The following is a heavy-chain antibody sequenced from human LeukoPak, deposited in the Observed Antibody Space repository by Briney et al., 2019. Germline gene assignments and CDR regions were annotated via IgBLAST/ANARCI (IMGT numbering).Heavy chain of an antibody. V-gene: IGHV1-18*01. J-gene: IGHJ2*01. CDR1: GGTFSSYA. D-gene: IGHD3-3*01. CDR2: IGAYNGKT. CDR3: AREYWGLEVGTSNYWYFDL. Sequence: GASVKVSCKASGGTFSSYAISWVRQAPGQGLEWMGWIGAYNGKTEYSQRLQGRVTMTTDTSTSTAYMELRSLRSDGTAVYYCAREYWGLEVGTSNYWYFDLWGRGTLVTVSS.